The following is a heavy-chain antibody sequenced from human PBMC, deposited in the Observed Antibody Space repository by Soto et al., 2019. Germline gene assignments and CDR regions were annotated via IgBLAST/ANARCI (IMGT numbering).Heavy chain of an antibody. CDR2: IKQDGSEK. J-gene: IGHJ4*01. V-gene: IGHV3-7*03. CDR3: ARDHGEVYNSTSSDFDF. Sequence: GGSLSLSCAASGFTFSSICMCWVRQAPGKGLERVANIKQDGSEKYYVDSVKGRFTISRDNAKNSLYLQMNSLRAADTAAFYCARDHGEVYNSTSSDFDFWGQGTLVTVSS. D-gene: IGHD6-6*01. CDR1: GFTFSSIC.